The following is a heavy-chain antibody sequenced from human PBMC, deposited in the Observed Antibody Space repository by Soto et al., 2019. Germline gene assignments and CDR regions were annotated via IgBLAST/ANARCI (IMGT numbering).Heavy chain of an antibody. J-gene: IGHJ4*01. Sequence: EVQLVESGGGLVQPGGSLRLSCAASGFTFSSYSMNWVRQAPGKGLEWVSYISSSSRTIYYADSVKGRFTISRYNAKNSLYLQMNSLRAEDTAVYYCARDRPGYSYSLYYWGHGTLVTASS. CDR3: ARDRPGYSYSLYY. CDR1: GFTFSSYS. CDR2: ISSSSRTI. D-gene: IGHD5-18*01. V-gene: IGHV3-48*01.